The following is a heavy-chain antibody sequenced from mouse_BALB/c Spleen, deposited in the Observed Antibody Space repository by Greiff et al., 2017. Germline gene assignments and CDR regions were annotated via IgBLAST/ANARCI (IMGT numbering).Heavy chain of an antibody. V-gene: IGHV14-1*02. Sequence: EVQLQQSGAELVRPGALVKLSCKASGFNIKDYYMHWVKQRPEQGLEWIGWIDPENGNTIYDPKFQGKASITAYTSSNTAYLQLSSLTSEDTAGYYCATAIYYGNPAWFAYWGQGTLVTVSA. CDR3: ATAIYYGNPAWFAY. CDR1: GFNIKDYY. CDR2: IDPENGNT. J-gene: IGHJ3*01. D-gene: IGHD2-1*01.